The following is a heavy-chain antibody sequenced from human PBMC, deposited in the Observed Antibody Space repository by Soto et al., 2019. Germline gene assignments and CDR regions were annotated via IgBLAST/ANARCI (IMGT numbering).Heavy chain of an antibody. J-gene: IGHJ4*02. V-gene: IGHV4-59*01. CDR2: IYYSGST. Sequence: KTSETLSLPCTVSGSSIRSYYWSWIRQPPAKGLEWIGYIYYSGSTNYTPSLKSRVTISVDTSKNQFSLRLSAVTAADTAVYYFARRVNFGSGRRPAYYFDYWGQGTLVTVSS. CDR1: GSSIRSYY. CDR3: ARRVNFGSGRRPAYYFDY. D-gene: IGHD3-10*01.